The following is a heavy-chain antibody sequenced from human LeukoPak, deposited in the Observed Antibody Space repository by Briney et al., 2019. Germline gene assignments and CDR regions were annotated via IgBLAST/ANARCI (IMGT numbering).Heavy chain of an antibody. Sequence: SETLSLTCTVSGGSISSYYWSWIRQPPGKGLEWIGYIYYGGSTNYNPSLKSRVTISVDTSNNQFSLKLSSVTAADTALYYCARHRPGPYDYWGQGTLVTVSS. J-gene: IGHJ4*02. CDR3: ARHRPGPYDY. CDR2: IYYGGST. CDR1: GGSISSYY. V-gene: IGHV4-59*08.